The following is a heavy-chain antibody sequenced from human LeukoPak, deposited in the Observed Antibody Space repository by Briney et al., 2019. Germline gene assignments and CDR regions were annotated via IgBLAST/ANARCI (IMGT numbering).Heavy chain of an antibody. CDR1: GYTFTGYY. Sequence: ASVKVSCKASGYTFTGYYMHWVRQAPGQGLEWMGWNNPNSGGTNYAQKFQGRVTMTRDTSISTAYMELSRLRSDDTAVYYCARDLSPKVGATHHWGQGTLVTVSS. V-gene: IGHV1-2*02. CDR3: ARDLSPKVGATHH. CDR2: NNPNSGGT. J-gene: IGHJ4*02. D-gene: IGHD1-26*01.